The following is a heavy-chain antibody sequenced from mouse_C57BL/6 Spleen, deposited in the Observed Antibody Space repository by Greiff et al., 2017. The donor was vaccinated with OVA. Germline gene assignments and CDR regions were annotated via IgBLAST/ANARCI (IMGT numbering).Heavy chain of an antibody. CDR1: GYTFTDYN. D-gene: IGHD3-2*02. J-gene: IGHJ2*01. CDR2: INPNNGGT. V-gene: IGHV1-22*01. CDR3: ARWKKTAQASDY. Sequence: EVQLQQSGPELVKPGASVKMSCKASGYTFTDYNMHWVKQSHGKSLEWIGYINPNNGGTSYNQKFKGKATLTVNKSSSTAYMELRSLTSEDSAVYYCARWKKTAQASDYWGQGTTLTVSS.